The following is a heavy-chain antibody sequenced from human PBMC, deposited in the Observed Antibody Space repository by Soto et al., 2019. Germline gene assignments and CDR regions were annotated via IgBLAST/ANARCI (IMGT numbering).Heavy chain of an antibody. CDR3: SRRLCHTSAAMMDFDY. Sequence: QITLKESGPTLVKPTQTLTLICTVSGFSLSTSGVGVGWIRQPPGKDLEWLPLIYRDDYKRYSPSLKIRLTIAKHPSKNRVVLTMTDMDPVDTAPYYCSRRLCHTSAAMMDFDYCDQGTPVTVS. CDR1: GFSLSTSGVG. D-gene: IGHD2-2*01. V-gene: IGHV2-5*02. J-gene: IGHJ4*01. CDR2: IYRDDYK.